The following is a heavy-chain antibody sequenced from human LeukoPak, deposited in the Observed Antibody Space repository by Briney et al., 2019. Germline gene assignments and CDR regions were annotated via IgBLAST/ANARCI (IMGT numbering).Heavy chain of an antibody. D-gene: IGHD2-2*01. V-gene: IGHV4-39*07. J-gene: IGHJ5*02. CDR1: GGSISSSSYY. CDR2: IYYSGST. CDR3: ARDPAIVVVPAAIGGGWFDP. Sequence: SETLSLTCTVSGGSISSSSYYWGWIRQPPGKGLGWIGSIYYSGSTYYNPSLKSRVTISVDTSKNQFSLKLSSVTAADTAVYYCARDPAIVVVPAAIGGGWFDPWGQGTLVTVSS.